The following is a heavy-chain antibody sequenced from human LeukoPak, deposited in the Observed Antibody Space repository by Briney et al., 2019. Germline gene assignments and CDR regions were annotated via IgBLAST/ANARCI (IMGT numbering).Heavy chain of an antibody. CDR1: GYTFTSYV. D-gene: IGHD3-10*01. CDR3: ARAKRFRYYYGSGSYSLFDY. Sequence: GASVKVSCKASGYTFTSYVISWVRQAPGQGLEGMGWISAYNDNTNNAQKLQGRVTMTTDTSTSTAYMELRSLRYVDTAVYYCARAKRFRYYYGSGSYSLFDYWGQGTLVTVSS. CDR2: ISAYNDNT. J-gene: IGHJ4*02. V-gene: IGHV1-18*01.